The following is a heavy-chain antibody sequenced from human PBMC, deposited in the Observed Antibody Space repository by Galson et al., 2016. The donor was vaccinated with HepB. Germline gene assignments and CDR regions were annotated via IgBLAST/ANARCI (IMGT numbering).Heavy chain of an antibody. CDR3: ARDSLGYCRSSTCNNSVGTTFNI. J-gene: IGHJ3*02. CDR1: GGTLRTSA. V-gene: IGHV1-69*13. Sequence: SVKVSCKASGGTLRTSALTWMRQAPGQGLEWMGAIVPLFGTSTYAQNFQGRLTITADESTSTGYMELSSLKSEDTAMYYCARDSLGYCRSSTCNNSVGTTFNIWGQGAMVTVSS. CDR2: IVPLFGTS. D-gene: IGHD2-2*02.